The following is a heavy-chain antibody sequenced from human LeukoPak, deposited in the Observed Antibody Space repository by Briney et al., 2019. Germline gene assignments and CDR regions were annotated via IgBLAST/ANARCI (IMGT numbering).Heavy chain of an antibody. D-gene: IGHD3-10*01. V-gene: IGHV1-8*01. CDR2: MNPNSGNT. CDR3: ARGKEYYYGSGSSFDY. J-gene: IGHJ4*02. CDR1: GYTFTSYD. Sequence: GASVKVSCKASGYTFTSYDINWVRQATGQGLEWMGWMNPNSGNTGYAQKFQGRVTMTRNTSISTAYMELSSLRAEDTALYHCARGKEYYYGSGSSFDYWGQGTLVTVSS.